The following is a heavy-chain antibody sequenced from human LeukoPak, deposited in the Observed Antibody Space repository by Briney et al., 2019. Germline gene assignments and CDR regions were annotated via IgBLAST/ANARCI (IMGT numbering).Heavy chain of an antibody. Sequence: SSSYIYYADSVKGRFTISRDNAKNSLYLHINSLRAEDTAVYYCARDPYSGSYVDYYYYYYMDVWGKGTTVTISS. CDR3: ARDPYSGSYVDYYYYYYMDV. J-gene: IGHJ6*03. CDR2: SSSYI. D-gene: IGHD1-26*01. V-gene: IGHV3-21*01.